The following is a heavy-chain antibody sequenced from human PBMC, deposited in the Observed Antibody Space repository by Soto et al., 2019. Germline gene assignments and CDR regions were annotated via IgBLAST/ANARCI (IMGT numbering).Heavy chain of an antibody. Sequence: QVQLQESGPGLVKPSETLSLTCTVSGGSISSYYWSWIRQPPGKGLEWIGYIYYSGSTNYNPSLKSRVTISVDTSKNQFSLKLSSVTAADTAVYYCARGHIQTFDYWGQGTLVTVSS. CDR2: IYYSGST. CDR3: ARGHIQTFDY. V-gene: IGHV4-59*01. CDR1: GGSISSYY. J-gene: IGHJ4*02.